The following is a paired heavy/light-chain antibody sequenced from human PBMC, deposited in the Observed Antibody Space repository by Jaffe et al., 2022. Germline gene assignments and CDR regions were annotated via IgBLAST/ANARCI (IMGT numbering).Heavy chain of an antibody. CDR3: ARIRYYYDSSGYYYPDAFDI. J-gene: IGHJ3*02. CDR2: IDWDDDK. V-gene: IGHV2-70*20. CDR1: GFSLSTSGMC. Sequence: QVTLRESGPALVKPTQTLTLTCTFSGFSLSTSGMCVSWVRQPPGKALEWLALIDWDDDKYYSTSLKTRLTISKDTSKNQVVLTMTNMDPVDTATYYCARIRYYYDSSGYYYPDAFDIWGQGTMVTVSS. D-gene: IGHD3-22*01.
Light chain of an antibody. CDR2: EVS. Sequence: QSALTQPASVSGSPGQSITISCTGTSSDVGSYNLVSWYQQHPGKAPKLMIYEVSKRPSGVSNRFSGSKSGNTASLTISGLQAEDEADYYCCSYAGSSHVVFGGGTKLTVL. V-gene: IGLV2-23*02. CDR1: SSDVGSYNL. J-gene: IGLJ2*01. CDR3: CSYAGSSHVV.